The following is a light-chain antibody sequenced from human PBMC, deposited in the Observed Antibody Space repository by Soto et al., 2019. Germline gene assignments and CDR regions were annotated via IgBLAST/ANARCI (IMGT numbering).Light chain of an antibody. CDR3: QLSFLTPHT. CDR2: LAS. CDR1: QSIRNY. V-gene: IGKV1-39*01. J-gene: IGKJ4*01. Sequence: DIQMTQSPSSLSASVGDRVTITCRAGQSIRNYLSWYQQQPGKSPKLLINLASTLESGVPSRFCGSGSGTVFPLGISSLQPEAFATYHCQLSFLTPHTFGGGTRV.